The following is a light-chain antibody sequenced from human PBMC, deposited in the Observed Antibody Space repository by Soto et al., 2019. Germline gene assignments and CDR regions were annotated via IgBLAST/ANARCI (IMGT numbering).Light chain of an antibody. Sequence: EIVLTQSPGTLSLSPGERATLSCRASQSVSGSLAWYQQRPGQAPRLLVYHTSNRATGIPDRFSASGSGTDCTLTISRLEPEDFAVYYCQQYESSPRTFGQGTKVDIK. J-gene: IGKJ1*01. V-gene: IGKV3-20*01. CDR3: QQYESSPRT. CDR1: QSVSGS. CDR2: HTS.